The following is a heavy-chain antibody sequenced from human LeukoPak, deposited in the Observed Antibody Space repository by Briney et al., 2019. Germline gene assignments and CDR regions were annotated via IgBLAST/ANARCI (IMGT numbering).Heavy chain of an antibody. CDR1: GFTFSSYW. J-gene: IGHJ4*02. V-gene: IGHV3-23*01. Sequence: GGSLRLSCAASGFTFSSYWMTWVRQAPGKGLEWVSIIGGSGDSIYYADSVKGRFTISRDNSQNTLYLQMNSLSAEDTAVYYCAKGHSGSYSPLFHYWGQGTLVTVSS. D-gene: IGHD3-10*01. CDR3: AKGHSGSYSPLFHY. CDR2: IGGSGDSI.